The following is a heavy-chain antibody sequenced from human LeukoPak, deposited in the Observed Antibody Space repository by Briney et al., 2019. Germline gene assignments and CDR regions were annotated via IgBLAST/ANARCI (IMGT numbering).Heavy chain of an antibody. J-gene: IGHJ4*02. CDR2: IKEDGSET. D-gene: IGHD1-26*01. CDR3: ARDLHPRYYLPDY. V-gene: IGHV3-7*04. CDR1: AFAFSSNW. Sequence: GGSLRLSCVASAFAFSSNWMSWVRQAPGKGLEWVASIKEDGSETYYVDSVKGRFTISRDNAKNSLYLQMSSLRAEDTAVYYCARDLHPRYYLPDYWGQGALVTVSS.